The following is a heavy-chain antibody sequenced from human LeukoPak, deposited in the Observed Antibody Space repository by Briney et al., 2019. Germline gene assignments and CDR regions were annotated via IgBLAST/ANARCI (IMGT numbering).Heavy chain of an antibody. CDR3: ARETIYYYDSSGPFDI. J-gene: IGHJ3*02. CDR1: GYSISSGYY. Sequence: PSETLSLTCTVSGYSISSGYYWGWIRQPPGKGLEWIGNIYHSGSTYYNPSLKSRVTISVDTSKNQFSLKLSSVTAADTAVYYCARETIYYYDSSGPFDIWGQGTMVTVSS. D-gene: IGHD3-22*01. CDR2: IYHSGST. V-gene: IGHV4-38-2*02.